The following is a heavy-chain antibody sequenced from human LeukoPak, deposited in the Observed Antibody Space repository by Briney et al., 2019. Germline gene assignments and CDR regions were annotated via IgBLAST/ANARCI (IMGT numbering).Heavy chain of an antibody. CDR1: GYSFTTYD. D-gene: IGHD5-18*01. J-gene: IGHJ4*02. Sequence: HGASVKVSCKASGYSFTTYDINWVRQATGQGLEWMGWMNPNSGNTGYAQRFQGRVTMTRDTSISTAYMELNSLTSEDTAVYYCAKNVRDTGTFDYWGQGTPVTVSS. CDR2: MNPNSGNT. CDR3: AKNVRDTGTFDY. V-gene: IGHV1-8*01.